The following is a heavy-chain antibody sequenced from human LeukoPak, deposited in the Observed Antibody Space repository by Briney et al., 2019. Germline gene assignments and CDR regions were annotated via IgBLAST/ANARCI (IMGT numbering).Heavy chain of an antibody. V-gene: IGHV3-7*01. D-gene: IGHD6-19*01. CDR3: AMYSSGWYDRGFDP. CDR1: VFTFSSYW. Sequence: GGSLRLSCAASVFTFSSYWMSWVRQAPGKGLEWVANIKQDGSEKYYVDSVKGRFTISRDNAKNSLYLQMNSLRAEDTAVYYCAMYSSGWYDRGFDPWGQGTLVTVSS. J-gene: IGHJ5*02. CDR2: IKQDGSEK.